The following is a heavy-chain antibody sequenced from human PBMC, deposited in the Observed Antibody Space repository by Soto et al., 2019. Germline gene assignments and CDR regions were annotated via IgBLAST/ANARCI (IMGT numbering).Heavy chain of an antibody. CDR1: GGSISGYY. CDR2: IYYSGST. Sequence: SETLSLTCTVSGGSISGYYWSWLRQPPGKGLEWIGYIYYSGSTNYNPSLKSRVTISVDTSKNQFSLKLSSVTAADTAVYYCARFQIAAAGTHNWFDPWGQGTLVTVSS. V-gene: IGHV4-59*12. J-gene: IGHJ5*02. CDR3: ARFQIAAAGTHNWFDP. D-gene: IGHD6-13*01.